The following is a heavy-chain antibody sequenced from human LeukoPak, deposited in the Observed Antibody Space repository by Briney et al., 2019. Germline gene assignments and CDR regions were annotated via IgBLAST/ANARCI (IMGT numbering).Heavy chain of an antibody. D-gene: IGHD2-15*01. CDR2: IIPIFGTA. J-gene: IGHJ5*02. Sequence: EASVKVSCKASGGTFSSYAISWVRQAPGQGLEWMGGIIPIFGTANYAQKFQGRVTITADESTSTAYMELSSLRSEDTAVYYCARDEGIRGGPWGQGTLVTASS. CDR1: GGTFSSYA. V-gene: IGHV1-69*13. CDR3: ARDEGIRGGP.